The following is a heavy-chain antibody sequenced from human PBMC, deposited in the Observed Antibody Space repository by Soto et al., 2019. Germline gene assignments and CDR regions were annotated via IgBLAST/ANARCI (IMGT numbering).Heavy chain of an antibody. Sequence: QVQLVQSGPEVKKPGASVKVSCKTSGYTFTSYGISWVRQAPGQGLEWMGWISTSKGNTNYAQKFQGRVTMTTDTSTNTCYMELRSLTSDDAGVYYRAPRSPAFDYWGQGSLVTICS. CDR2: ISTSKGNT. CDR1: GYTFTSYG. CDR3: APRSPAFDY. J-gene: IGHJ4*02. V-gene: IGHV1-18*01.